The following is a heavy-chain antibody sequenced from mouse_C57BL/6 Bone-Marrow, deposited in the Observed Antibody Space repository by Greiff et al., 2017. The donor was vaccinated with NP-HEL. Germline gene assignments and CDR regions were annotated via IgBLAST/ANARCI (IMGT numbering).Heavy chain of an antibody. V-gene: IGHV14-4*01. D-gene: IGHD1-1*01. Sequence: EVQLQQSGAELVRPGASVKLSCTASGFNIKDDYMHWVKQRPEQGLEWIGWIDPENGDTEYAAKFQGQATIPADKSSNTAYLQLSSLTSEDTAVYYCTTYYYGSSLYLDYGGQGTTLTVSS. CDR1: GFNIKDDY. CDR3: TTYYYGSSLYLDY. CDR2: IDPENGDT. J-gene: IGHJ2*01.